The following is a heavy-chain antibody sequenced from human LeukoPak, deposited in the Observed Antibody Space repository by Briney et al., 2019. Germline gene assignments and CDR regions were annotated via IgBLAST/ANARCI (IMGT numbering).Heavy chain of an antibody. CDR2: LNPNSGNT. Sequence: ASVKVSCKASGYTFTSYDINWVRQATGQGLEWMGCLNPNSGNTGYAQKFQGRVTMTRNTSISTDYMELSSLRSEDTAVYYCAGDRGLDYYGSGRGMDVWGQGTTVTVSS. V-gene: IGHV1-8*01. J-gene: IGHJ6*02. CDR1: GYTFTSYD. CDR3: AGDRGLDYYGSGRGMDV. D-gene: IGHD3-10*01.